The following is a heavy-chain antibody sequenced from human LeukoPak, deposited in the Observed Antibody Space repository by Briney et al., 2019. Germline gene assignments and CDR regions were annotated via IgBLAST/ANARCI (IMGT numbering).Heavy chain of an antibody. V-gene: IGHV1-8*01. CDR1: GYTFTSYD. D-gene: IGHD5-24*01. CDR3: ARDGGDGYNYDY. J-gene: IGHJ4*02. CDR2: MNPNSGNT. Sequence: ASVKVSCKASGYTFTSYDINWVRQATGQGLEWMGWMNPNSGNTGYAQKLQGRVTMTTDTSTSTAYMELRSLRSDDTAVYYCARDGGDGYNYDYWGQGTLVTVSS.